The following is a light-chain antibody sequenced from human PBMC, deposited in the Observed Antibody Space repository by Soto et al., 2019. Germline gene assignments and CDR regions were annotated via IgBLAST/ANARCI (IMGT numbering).Light chain of an antibody. Sequence: QSVLTQSSSASASLGSSVKLACTLSSRHSGYIIAWHQQQPGKAPRYLMKLEGSGSYNKGSGVPDRFSGSSSGADRYLTISSRHFGDEADDYWETWDSNTQVFGGGTKLTVL. CDR1: SRHSGYI. J-gene: IGLJ3*02. CDR3: ETWDSNTQV. V-gene: IGLV4-60*02. CDR2: LEGSGSY.